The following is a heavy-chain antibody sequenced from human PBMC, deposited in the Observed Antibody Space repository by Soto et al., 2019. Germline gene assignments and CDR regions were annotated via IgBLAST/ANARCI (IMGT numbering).Heavy chain of an antibody. J-gene: IGHJ5*02. D-gene: IGHD6-6*01. CDR1: GYSFTSYW. CDR3: ARSRSFRFQQYTRFDP. V-gene: IGHV5-51*01. Sequence: EVQLVQSGVEEKKSGEPLRISCKGSGYSFTSYWIVWVRQMPGKGLEWMGIIYPEDSETTYSPSFEGQVTISADKSISTAYLQWSSLKPSDTATYYCARSRSFRFQQYTRFDPWGQGTLVTVSS. CDR2: IYPEDSET.